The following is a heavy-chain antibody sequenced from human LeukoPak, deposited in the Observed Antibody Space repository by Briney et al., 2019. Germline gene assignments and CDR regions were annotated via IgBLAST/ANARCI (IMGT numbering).Heavy chain of an antibody. CDR1: GFTFSTHG. CDR3: AKYSSTTNFYYGMDV. D-gene: IGHD6-13*01. Sequence: PGGSLRLSCAASGFTFSTHGMHWVRQAPGKGLERVAVISYHGSNKHYADSVKGRFTISRDNAKNTLYMQMNSLRAEDTAVYYCAKYSSTTNFYYGMDVWGQGTTVTVSS. CDR2: ISYHGSNK. J-gene: IGHJ6*02. V-gene: IGHV3-30-3*02.